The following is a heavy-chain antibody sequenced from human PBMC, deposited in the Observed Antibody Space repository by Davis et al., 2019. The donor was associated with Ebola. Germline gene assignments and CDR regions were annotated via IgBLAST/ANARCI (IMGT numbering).Heavy chain of an antibody. Sequence: GESLKISCAASGFTLTNAWMNWVRQAPGKGLEWVSYISRSASSIYYADSVKGRFTVSRDNAKNSLYLQMNSLRDEDTAVYYCARGDFGSGSYYTDVWGQGTTVTVSS. D-gene: IGHD3-10*01. J-gene: IGHJ6*02. CDR1: GFTLTNAW. CDR3: ARGDFGSGSYYTDV. V-gene: IGHV3-48*02. CDR2: ISRSASSI.